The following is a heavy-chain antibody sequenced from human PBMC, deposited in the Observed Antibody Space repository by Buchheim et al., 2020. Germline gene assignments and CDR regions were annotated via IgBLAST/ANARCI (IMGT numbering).Heavy chain of an antibody. CDR1: GFTFSDYY. D-gene: IGHD2-2*01. J-gene: IGHJ4*02. CDR2: ISSSSSYT. Sequence: QVQLVESGGGLVKPGGSLRLSCAASGFTFSDYYMSWIRQAPGKGLEWVSYISSSSSYTNYADSVKGRFTISRDNAKNSLYLQMNSLRAEDTAVYYCARVGSSTSCYGFCVLPPDYWGQGTL. V-gene: IGHV3-11*05. CDR3: ARVGSSTSCYGFCVLPPDY.